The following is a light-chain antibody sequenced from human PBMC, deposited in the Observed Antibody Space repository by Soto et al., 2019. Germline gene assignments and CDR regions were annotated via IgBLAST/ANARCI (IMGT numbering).Light chain of an antibody. CDR2: SNN. V-gene: IGLV1-47*02. CDR1: SSNIGTNY. CDR3: ATWDDSLRGRV. J-gene: IGLJ3*02. Sequence: QSVLTQPPSASGTPGQRVTISCSGSSSNIGTNYVYWYQQVPGTAPKLLIYSNNQRPSGVPDRFSGSKSGTSASLAIRGLRSEDEVDYYCATWDDSLRGRVFGGGTQLTVL.